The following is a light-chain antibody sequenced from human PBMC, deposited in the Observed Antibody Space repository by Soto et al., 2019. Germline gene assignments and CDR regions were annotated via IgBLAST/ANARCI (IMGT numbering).Light chain of an antibody. CDR2: GAS. CDR3: QQYGNSPPLT. J-gene: IGKJ4*01. V-gene: IGKV3-20*01. Sequence: EIVLTQSPGTLSLSPGERATLSCRASQSVSSHLAWYQQRPGQAPRLLIYGASSRATVIPDRFSGSGSGTDFTLTISRLEPEDFALYYCQQYGNSPPLTFAGGTKLEIK. CDR1: QSVSSH.